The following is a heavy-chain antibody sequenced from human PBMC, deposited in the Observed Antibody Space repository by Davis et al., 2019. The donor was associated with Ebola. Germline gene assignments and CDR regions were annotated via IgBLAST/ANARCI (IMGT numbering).Heavy chain of an antibody. D-gene: IGHD6-6*01. J-gene: IGHJ5*02. CDR1: GYTFTSHY. CDR2: INPSGGST. CDR3: ARGIAARGYNWFDP. V-gene: IGHV1-46*01. Sequence: ASVKVSCKASGYTFTSHYMHWARQAPGQGLEWMGIINPSGGSTSYAQKFQGRVTITRDTSASTAYMELSSLRSEDTAVYYCARGIAARGYNWFDPWGQGTLVTVSS.